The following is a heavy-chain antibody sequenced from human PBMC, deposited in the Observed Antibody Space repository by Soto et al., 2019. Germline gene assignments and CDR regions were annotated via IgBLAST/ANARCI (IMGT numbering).Heavy chain of an antibody. CDR1: GFTFSSYG. J-gene: IGHJ5*02. Sequence: GSLRLSCAASGFTFSSYGMHWVRQAPGKGLEWVAVIWYDGSNKYYADSVKGRFTISRDNSKNTLYLQMNSLRAEDTAVYYCARDRGYCSSTSCSVWFDPWGQGTLVTVSS. V-gene: IGHV3-33*01. CDR3: ARDRGYCSSTSCSVWFDP. CDR2: IWYDGSNK. D-gene: IGHD2-2*01.